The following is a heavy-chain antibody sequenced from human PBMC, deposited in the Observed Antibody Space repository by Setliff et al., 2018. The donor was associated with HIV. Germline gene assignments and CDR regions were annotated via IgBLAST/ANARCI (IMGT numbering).Heavy chain of an antibody. CDR2: ISSDGSNE. CDR1: GFSFSSYG. Sequence: GGSLRLSCAASGFSFSSYGMHWVRQAPGKGLEWVAVISSDGSNEYYADSVKGRFTISRDNSKNTLYVQMNSLRAEDTAVYYCARDQLAMVRRNGMDVWGQGTTVTVS. D-gene: IGHD3-10*01. CDR3: ARDQLAMVRRNGMDV. J-gene: IGHJ6*02. V-gene: IGHV3-30*03.